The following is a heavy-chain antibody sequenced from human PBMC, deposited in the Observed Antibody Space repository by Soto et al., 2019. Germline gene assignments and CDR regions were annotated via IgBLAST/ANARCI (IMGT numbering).Heavy chain of an antibody. CDR2: IHHTGST. J-gene: IGHJ4*02. D-gene: IGHD3-10*01. CDR1: AGSITSDEYY. CDR3: ARRPTGSGSSFFDY. V-gene: IGHV4-31*03. Sequence: QVQLRESGPGLVKPSQTLSLTCTVSAGSITSDEYYWNWIRYRPGKGLEWIGFIHHTGSTFYNPSLESRASISIDTSESQFSLNLASVTVADTAVYYCARRPTGSGSSFFDYWGLGTLVTVSS.